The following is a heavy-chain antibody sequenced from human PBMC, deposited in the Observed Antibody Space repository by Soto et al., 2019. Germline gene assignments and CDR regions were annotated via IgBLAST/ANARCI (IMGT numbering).Heavy chain of an antibody. CDR2: ISSSSSTI. J-gene: IGHJ4*02. CDR1: GFTFSSYT. Sequence: EVQLVESGGGLVQPGGSLRLSCAASGFTFSSYTMNWVRQAPGKGLEWVSYISSSSSTIYYADSVKGRFTISRDNAKNSLYLQMNSLRAEDTAVYYCASASSSLNRALRFDYWGQGTLVTVSS. D-gene: IGHD6-13*01. CDR3: ASASSSLNRALRFDY. V-gene: IGHV3-48*01.